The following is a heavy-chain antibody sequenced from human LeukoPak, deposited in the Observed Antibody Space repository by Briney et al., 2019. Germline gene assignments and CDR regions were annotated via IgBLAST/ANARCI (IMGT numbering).Heavy chain of an antibody. Sequence: GESLKISCKGSGYSFTSYWIGWVRQMPGKGLEWMGIIYPGDSDTRYSPSFQGQVTISADKSIGTAYLQWSSLKASDIAMYYCARVSIAAPLASREDYYYGMDVWGQGTTVTVSS. J-gene: IGHJ6*02. CDR2: IYPGDSDT. CDR3: ARVSIAAPLASREDYYYGMDV. V-gene: IGHV5-51*01. D-gene: IGHD6-6*01. CDR1: GYSFTSYW.